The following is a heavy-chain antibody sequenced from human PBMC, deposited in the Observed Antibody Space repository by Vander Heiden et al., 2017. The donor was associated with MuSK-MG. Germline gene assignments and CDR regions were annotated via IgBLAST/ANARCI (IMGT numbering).Heavy chain of an antibody. J-gene: IGHJ4*02. V-gene: IGHV1-69*01. CDR1: GGTFSSYA. D-gene: IGHD6-13*01. CDR3: ATERSGSSWYCFDY. Sequence: QVQLVQSGAEVKKPGSSVKVSCKASGGTFSSYAISWVRQAPGQGLEWMGGIIPIFGTANYAQKVQGRVTITADESTSTAYRELSSLRSEDTAVYYCATERSGSSWYCFDYWGQGTLVTVSS. CDR2: IIPIFGTA.